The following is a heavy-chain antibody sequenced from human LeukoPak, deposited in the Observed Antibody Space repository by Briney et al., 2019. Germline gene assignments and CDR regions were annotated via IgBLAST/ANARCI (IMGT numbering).Heavy chain of an antibody. J-gene: IGHJ4*02. CDR3: ARVPITTVRGVISH. D-gene: IGHD3-10*01. CDR1: GGSISSSSYY. V-gene: IGHV4-39*07. CDR2: IYYSGST. Sequence: SETLSLTCTVSGGSISSSSYYWGWIRQPPGKGLEWIGSIYYSGSTYYNPSLKSRVTISVDTSKNQFSLKLSSVTAADTAVYYCARVPITTVRGVISHWGQGTLVTVSS.